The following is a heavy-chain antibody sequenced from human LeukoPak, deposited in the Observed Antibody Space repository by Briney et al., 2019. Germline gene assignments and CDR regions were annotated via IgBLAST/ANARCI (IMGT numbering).Heavy chain of an antibody. CDR2: INPSGDST. CDR3: ARSVDTAMAFV. Sequence: ASVKVSCKASGYTFTSYYIHWVRQAPGQGLEWMGKINPSGDSTSYAQKFQGRVTMTTDTSTSTVYMELSRLRSDDTAVYYCARSVDTAMAFVWGQGTMVTVSS. V-gene: IGHV1-46*01. J-gene: IGHJ3*01. D-gene: IGHD5-18*01. CDR1: GYTFTSYY.